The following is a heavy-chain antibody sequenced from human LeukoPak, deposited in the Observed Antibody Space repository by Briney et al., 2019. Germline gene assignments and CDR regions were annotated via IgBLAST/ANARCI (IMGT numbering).Heavy chain of an antibody. CDR2: IDSDGSST. CDR1: GFTFSSYW. D-gene: IGHD5-18*01. CDR3: ARDNSYGPWPGYYYYMDV. V-gene: IGHV3-74*01. Sequence: GASLRLSCAASGFTFSSYWMHWVRQPPGKGLVWVSRIDSDGSSTSYADSVKGRFTISRDNAKNTLYLQMNSMRAEDTAVYYCARDNSYGPWPGYYYYMDVWGKGTTVTVS. J-gene: IGHJ6*03.